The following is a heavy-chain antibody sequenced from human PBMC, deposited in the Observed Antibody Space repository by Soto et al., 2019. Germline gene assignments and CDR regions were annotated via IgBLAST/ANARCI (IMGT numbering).Heavy chain of an antibody. J-gene: IGHJ4*02. CDR2: IYYSGST. D-gene: IGHD2-2*01. V-gene: IGHV4-59*01. CDR1: GGSINSYY. CDR3: ARDVGSSHGPGHPRYFDY. Sequence: PSETLSLTCTVSGGSINSYYWSRIRQPPGKGLEWIGYIYYSGSTNYNPSLKSRVTISVDTSKNQFSLKLSSVTGADTAVYYCARDVGSSHGPGHPRYFDYWGQGTLVTVSS.